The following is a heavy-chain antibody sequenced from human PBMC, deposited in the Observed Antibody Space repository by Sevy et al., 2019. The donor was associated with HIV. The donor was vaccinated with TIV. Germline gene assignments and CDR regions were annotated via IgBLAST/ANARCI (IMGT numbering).Heavy chain of an antibody. Sequence: GGSLRLSCAASGFTFSSYAMHWVRQAPGKGLEWVAVISYDGSNKYYADSVKGRFTISRDNSKNTLYLQMNSLRAEDTAVYYCARGGASIAARLEYYYYMDVWGKVTTVTVSS. J-gene: IGHJ6*03. D-gene: IGHD6-6*01. V-gene: IGHV3-30-3*01. CDR2: ISYDGSNK. CDR3: ARGGASIAARLEYYYYMDV. CDR1: GFTFSSYA.